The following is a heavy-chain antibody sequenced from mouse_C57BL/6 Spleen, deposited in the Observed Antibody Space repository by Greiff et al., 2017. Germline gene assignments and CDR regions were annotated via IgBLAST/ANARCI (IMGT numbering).Heavy chain of an antibody. Sequence: EVKLMESGPGLVKPSQSLSLTCSVTGYSITSGYYWNWIRQFPGNKLEWMGYISYDGSNNYNPSLKNRISITRDTSKNQFFLKLNSVTTEDTATYYCARWDGYPYAMDYWGQGTSVTVSS. CDR3: ARWDGYPYAMDY. CDR1: GYSITSGYY. D-gene: IGHD2-3*01. V-gene: IGHV3-6*01. J-gene: IGHJ4*01. CDR2: ISYDGSN.